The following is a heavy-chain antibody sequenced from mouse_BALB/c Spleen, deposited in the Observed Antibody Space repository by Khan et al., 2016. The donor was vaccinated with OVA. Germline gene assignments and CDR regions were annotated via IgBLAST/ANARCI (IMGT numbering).Heavy chain of an antibody. D-gene: IGHD1-1*01. CDR3: ARGGYGSFGY. CDR1: GYIFTSYM. CDR2: INPSSDYN. J-gene: IGHJ3*01. Sequence: QVQLKQSGAELARPGASVKMSCKASGYIFTSYMIHWVKQRPGQGLEWIGDINPSSDYNNYNQKFKDKATLTADKSSSTAYMQLSSLTSEDSAVYYCARGGYGSFGYWGQGTLVTVS. V-gene: IGHV1-4*01.